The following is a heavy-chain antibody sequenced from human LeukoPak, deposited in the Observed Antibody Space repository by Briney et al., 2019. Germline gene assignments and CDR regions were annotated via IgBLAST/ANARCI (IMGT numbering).Heavy chain of an antibody. J-gene: IGHJ6*02. Sequence: SETLSLTCTVSGDSISSYYWSWIRQPPGKGLEWIGYIYYSGSTNYNPSLKSRVTISVDTSKNQFSLNLSSVTAADTAVYCCARLASSSSLYYYYYGLDVWGQGTTVTVSS. D-gene: IGHD6-13*01. CDR1: GDSISSYY. V-gene: IGHV4-59*01. CDR2: IYYSGST. CDR3: ARLASSSSLYYYYYGLDV.